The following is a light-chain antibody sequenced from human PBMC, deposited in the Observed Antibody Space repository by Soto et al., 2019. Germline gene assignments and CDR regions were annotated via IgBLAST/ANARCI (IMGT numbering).Light chain of an antibody. CDR3: QQYYSSPLT. J-gene: IGKJ4*01. Sequence: DIVMTQSPDSLAVSLGETATINCKSSQSILYSSNNKNYLTWYQQKPGQPPKLLIYWASTRESGVPDRFSGSGSGTDLTLTISRLQAEDVAVYYCQQYYSSPLTFGGGTKVEIK. V-gene: IGKV4-1*01. CDR1: QSILYSSNNKNY. CDR2: WAS.